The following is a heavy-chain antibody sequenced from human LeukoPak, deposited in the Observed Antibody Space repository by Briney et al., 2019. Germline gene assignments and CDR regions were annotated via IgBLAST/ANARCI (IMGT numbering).Heavy chain of an antibody. D-gene: IGHD3-22*01. J-gene: IGHJ6*03. CDR1: GGSISSNY. CDR3: ATEAYDSTASLLYMDV. CDR2: IYYTGST. Sequence: PSETLSLTCTVSGGSISSNYRSWIRQPPGKGLEWIGHIYYTGSTNYNPSLKSRVTILIDTSKKRFSLKLSSVTAADTAVYYCATEAYDSTASLLYMDVWGKGTTVTVSS. V-gene: IGHV4-59*01.